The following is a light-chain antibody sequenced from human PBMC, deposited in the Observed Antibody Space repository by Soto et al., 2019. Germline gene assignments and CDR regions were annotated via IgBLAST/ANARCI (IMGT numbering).Light chain of an antibody. V-gene: IGKV3-15*01. J-gene: IGKJ4*01. CDR1: QTVSSN. CDR3: HQYNNWLALT. Sequence: EIVMTQSPATLSVSPGERATLSCRASQTVSSNLAWYQQKPGQAPRLLIYDASTRATGIPVRFRGSGSGTELTLTISSLQSEDSAVYYCHQYNNWLALTFGGGTKVEIK. CDR2: DAS.